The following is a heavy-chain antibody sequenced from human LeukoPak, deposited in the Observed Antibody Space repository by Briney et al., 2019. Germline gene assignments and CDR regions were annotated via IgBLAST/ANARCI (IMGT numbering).Heavy chain of an antibody. V-gene: IGHV3-23*01. D-gene: IGHD2-8*02. Sequence: GGSQRLSCAASGFTFSSYAMSWVRQAPGKGLEWVSAISGSDGTTYYADSVEGRFTISRDNSKSTLSLQMNSLRAEDTAIYYCATYRQVLLPFESWGQGTLVTVSS. CDR1: GFTFSSYA. CDR2: ISGSDGTT. J-gene: IGHJ4*02. CDR3: ATYRQVLLPFES.